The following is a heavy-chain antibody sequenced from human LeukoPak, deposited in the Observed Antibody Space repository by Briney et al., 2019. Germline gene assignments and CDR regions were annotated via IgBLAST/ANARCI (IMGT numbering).Heavy chain of an antibody. J-gene: IGHJ4*02. CDR1: GFTFSSYA. Sequence: GGSLRLSCAASGFTFSSYAMHWVRQAPGKGLGWVAVISYGGSNKYYADSVKGRFTISRDNSKNTLYLQMNSLRAEDTAVYYCARGYYGSGYYFDYWGQGTLVTVSS. V-gene: IGHV3-30-3*01. D-gene: IGHD3-10*01. CDR2: ISYGGSNK. CDR3: ARGYYGSGYYFDY.